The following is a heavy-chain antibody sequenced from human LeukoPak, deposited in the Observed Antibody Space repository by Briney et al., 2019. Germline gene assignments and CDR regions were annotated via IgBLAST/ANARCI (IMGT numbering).Heavy chain of an antibody. CDR2: SNSDGKIT. J-gene: IGHJ4*02. D-gene: IGHD3-3*01. CDR3: ARDHHDFWSGYPNY. Sequence: GGSLRLSCAASGFTLGRYWMHWFRQAPGTGLVWVARSNSDGKITDYADSVRGRFTTSRDNTKNTVYLQMSSLRAEDTGVYYCARDHHDFWSGYPNYWGQGTLVIVSS. CDR1: GFTLGRYW. V-gene: IGHV3-74*01.